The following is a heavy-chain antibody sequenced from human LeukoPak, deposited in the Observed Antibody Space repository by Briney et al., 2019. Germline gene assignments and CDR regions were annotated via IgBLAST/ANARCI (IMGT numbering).Heavy chain of an antibody. CDR3: ARASSLDYGSGSFDY. D-gene: IGHD3-10*01. Sequence: KASETLSLTCAVYGGSFSGYYWSWIRQPPGKGLEWIGEINHSGSTNYNPSLKSRVTISVDTSKNQFSLKLSSVTAADTAVYYCARASSLDYGSGSFDYWGQGTLVTVSS. J-gene: IGHJ4*02. V-gene: IGHV4-34*09. CDR1: GGSFSGYY. CDR2: INHSGST.